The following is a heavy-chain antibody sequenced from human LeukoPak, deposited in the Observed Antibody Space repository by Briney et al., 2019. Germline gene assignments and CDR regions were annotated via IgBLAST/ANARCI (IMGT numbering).Heavy chain of an antibody. CDR1: GGSISSYY. Sequence: SETLSLTCTVSGGSISSYYWSWIRQPPGKGLEWIGSIYYSGITNYNPSLTSRVSISVDPSTIQFSLRLTSVTAADTAIYYCTRDLTGGLYFDYWGQGTLVTVSS. CDR2: IYYSGIT. D-gene: IGHD7-27*01. CDR3: TRDLTGGLYFDY. J-gene: IGHJ4*02. V-gene: IGHV4-59*01.